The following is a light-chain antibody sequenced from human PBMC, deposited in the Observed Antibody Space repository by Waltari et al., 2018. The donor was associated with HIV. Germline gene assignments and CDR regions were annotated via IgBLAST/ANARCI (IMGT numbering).Light chain of an antibody. V-gene: IGLV1-44*01. CDR1: SSNIRSNT. CDR2: SND. Sequence: QSVLTQPPSASGTPGQRVTISCSGSSSNIRSNTVSWYQQLPGTAPNLLIYSNDQRPSGVPDRFSGSKSGTSASLAISGLQSEDEADYYCAAWDDSLNGWVFGGGTKLTVL. CDR3: AAWDDSLNGWV. J-gene: IGLJ3*02.